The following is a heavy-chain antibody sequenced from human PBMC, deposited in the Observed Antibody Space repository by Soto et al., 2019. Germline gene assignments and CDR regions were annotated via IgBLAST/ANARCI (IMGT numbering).Heavy chain of an antibody. CDR3: ARGPQRWWFAFDL. J-gene: IGHJ3*01. CDR1: GFTFSNYA. CDR2: ISYDGSNK. D-gene: IGHD2-15*01. Sequence: QVQLVESGGGVVQPGRSLRLSCVASGFTFSNYAMHWVRQAPGKGLEWVAVISYDGSNKYYADSVKGRFNISRDNSKNTLYLQKNSLRAEDTAVYYCARGPQRWWFAFDLWGQGTMVTVSS. V-gene: IGHV3-30-3*01.